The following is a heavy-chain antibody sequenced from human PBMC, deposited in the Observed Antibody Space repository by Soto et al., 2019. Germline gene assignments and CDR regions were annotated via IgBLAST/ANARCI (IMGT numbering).Heavy chain of an antibody. CDR2: IYPGDSDT. J-gene: IGHJ4*02. CDR3: ERPEYSTYEGSLDY. CDR1: GYSFTSYW. D-gene: IGHD6-6*01. Sequence: PGDSLKISCKGSGYSFTSYWIGWVRQMPGKGLEWMGIIYPGDSDTRYSPSFQGQVTISADKSISTAYLQWSSLKASDTAMYYCERPEYSTYEGSLDYWGQGTLVTVSS. V-gene: IGHV5-51*01.